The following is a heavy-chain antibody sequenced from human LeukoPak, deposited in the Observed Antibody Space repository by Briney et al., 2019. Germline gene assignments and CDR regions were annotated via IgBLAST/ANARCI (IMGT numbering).Heavy chain of an antibody. J-gene: IGHJ4*02. D-gene: IGHD6-19*01. CDR1: GYSISSGYY. V-gene: IGHV4-38-2*02. CDR3: ARDFYSSGWVEY. Sequence: SETLSLTCTVSGYSISSGYYWGWIRQPPGKGLEWIGSIYHSGSTYYNPSLKSRVTISVDTSKNQFSLKLSSVTAADTAVYYCARDFYSSGWVEYWGQGTLVTVSS. CDR2: IYHSGST.